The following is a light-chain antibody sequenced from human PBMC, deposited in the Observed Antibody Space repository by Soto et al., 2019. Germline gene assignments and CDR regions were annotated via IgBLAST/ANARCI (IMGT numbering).Light chain of an antibody. J-gene: IGKJ1*01. CDR1: QTISSW. Sequence: DIQMTQSPSTLSGSVGDRVTITCRASQTISSWLAWYQQKPGKAPNLLIYDASSFQSGVPSRFSGSGSGTEFTLTISSLQPDDFATYYCQQYNSYSFGQGTKVDIK. V-gene: IGKV1-5*01. CDR2: DAS. CDR3: QQYNSYS.